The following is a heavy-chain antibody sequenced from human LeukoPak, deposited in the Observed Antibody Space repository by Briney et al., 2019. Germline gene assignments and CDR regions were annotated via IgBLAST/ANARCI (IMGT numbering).Heavy chain of an antibody. Sequence: GASVKVSCKASGYTFTGYYMHWVRQAPGQGLEWMGWISGDNGQTKYAQNFQDRVTMTTDTPTSTAYLELKSLRSDDTAVYYCANTYALGNYYKGGFDPWGQGTLVTVSS. CDR1: GYTFTGYY. J-gene: IGHJ5*02. V-gene: IGHV1-18*04. CDR3: ANTYALGNYYKGGFDP. CDR2: ISGDNGQT. D-gene: IGHD3-10*01.